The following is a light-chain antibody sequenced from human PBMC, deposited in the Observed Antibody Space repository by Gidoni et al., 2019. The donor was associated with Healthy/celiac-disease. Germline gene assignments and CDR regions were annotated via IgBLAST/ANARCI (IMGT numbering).Light chain of an antibody. CDR1: QSVSSY. V-gene: IGKV3-11*01. CDR2: EAS. CDR3: QQRSNWPYT. J-gene: IGKJ2*01. Sequence: IVLTQSPATLSLSPGERATLSCRASQSVSSYLAWYQQKPGQAPRLLIYEASNRDTGSPARFSGSGSGTDFTLTISSLEPEDFAVYYCQQRSNWPYTFGQGTKLEIK.